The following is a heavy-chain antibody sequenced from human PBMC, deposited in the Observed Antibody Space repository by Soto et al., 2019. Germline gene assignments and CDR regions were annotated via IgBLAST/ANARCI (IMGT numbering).Heavy chain of an antibody. J-gene: IGHJ4*02. Sequence: AAVKVCCKASCYTFTSYGISWGRQAPGQGLEWMGWISAYNGNTNYAQKLQGRVTMTTDTSTSTAYMELRSLRSDDTAVYYCARDLGNWNPLLYFDYWGQGTLVIVSS. CDR3: ARDLGNWNPLLYFDY. D-gene: IGHD1-20*01. V-gene: IGHV1-18*01. CDR1: CYTFTSYG. CDR2: ISAYNGNT.